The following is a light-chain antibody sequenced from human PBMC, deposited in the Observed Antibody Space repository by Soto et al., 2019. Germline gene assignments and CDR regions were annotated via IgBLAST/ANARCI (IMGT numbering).Light chain of an antibody. CDR1: QSLLHTNGYNY. V-gene: IGKV2-28*01. CDR3: MQSLQTPVT. J-gene: IGKJ1*01. Sequence: DIVMTQSPLSLIVTSGEPASISCRSSQSLLHTNGYNYLDWYLQKPGQSPQLLIYLGSNRASGVPDRFSGSGSGTEFTLKISRVEAEDVGVYFCMQSLQTPVTFGQGTKVEIK. CDR2: LGS.